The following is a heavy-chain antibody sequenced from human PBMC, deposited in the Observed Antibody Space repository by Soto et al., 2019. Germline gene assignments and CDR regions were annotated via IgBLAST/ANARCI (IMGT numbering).Heavy chain of an antibody. CDR1: GFTFSSYA. D-gene: IGHD2-2*01. V-gene: IGHV3-23*01. Sequence: GGSLRLSCAAAGFTFSSYAMSWVRQAPGKGLEWVSAISGSGGSTYYADSVKGRFTISRDNSKNTLYLQMNSMRAEDTGVYDCANDGLIVVVPHYSYYGIDVCGQVTTVTVSS. CDR2: ISGSGGST. CDR3: ANDGLIVVVPHYSYYGIDV. J-gene: IGHJ6*02.